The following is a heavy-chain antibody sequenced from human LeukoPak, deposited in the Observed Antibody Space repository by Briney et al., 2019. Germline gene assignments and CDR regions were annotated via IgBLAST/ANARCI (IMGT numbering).Heavy chain of an antibody. Sequence: PGRSLRLSCAASGFTFRTYGMHWVRQAPGKGLEWVAVISYDGSNKYYADSVKGRFTISRDNSKNTLSLQMNSLRGEDTAVYYCARDRRSCSSTSCLHNYYYYYGMDVWGQGTTVTVSS. CDR2: ISYDGSNK. D-gene: IGHD2-2*01. J-gene: IGHJ6*02. CDR1: GFTFRTYG. CDR3: ARDRRSCSSTSCLHNYYYYYGMDV. V-gene: IGHV3-30*19.